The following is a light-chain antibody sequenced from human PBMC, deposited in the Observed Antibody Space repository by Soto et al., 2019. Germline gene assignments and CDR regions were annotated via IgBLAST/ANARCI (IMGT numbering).Light chain of an antibody. CDR1: QSMNDW. V-gene: IGKV1-5*01. J-gene: IGKJ1*01. CDR2: DAS. Sequence: DIQMTQSPSTLSASVGDRVTITCRASQSMNDWLAWYQQKPGKAPKVLIYDASSLQSGVPSRFSGSGSGTELTLTIDSLQPDDVATSYCLRYNAFSQTFGQGTKVEI. CDR3: LRYNAFSQT.